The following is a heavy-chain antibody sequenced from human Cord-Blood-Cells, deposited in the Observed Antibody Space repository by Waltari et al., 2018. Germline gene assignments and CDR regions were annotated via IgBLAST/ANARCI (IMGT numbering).Heavy chain of an antibody. Sequence: QLQLQESGPGLVKPSETLSLTCTVSGGSISSSSYYWGWIRQPPGKGLEWIGSIYYSGSTYYNPSRKRRITISVDTSKNQFSLKLSSVTAADTAVYYCARGRIFGVVIEGWFDPWGQGTLVTVSS. CDR3: ARGRIFGVVIEGWFDP. J-gene: IGHJ5*02. V-gene: IGHV4-39*01. CDR2: IYYSGST. D-gene: IGHD3-3*01. CDR1: GGSISSSSYY.